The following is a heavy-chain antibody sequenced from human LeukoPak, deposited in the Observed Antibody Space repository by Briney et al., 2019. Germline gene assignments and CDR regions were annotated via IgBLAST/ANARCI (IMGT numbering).Heavy chain of an antibody. D-gene: IGHD2-2*01. J-gene: IGHJ5*02. V-gene: IGHV4-61*02. Sequence: PSQTLSLTCTVSGGSISSDLYYWNWIRQPAGKGLEWIGRFYNSGSTNFNPSLKSRVTISADTSKNQFSLKLSSVTAADTAVYYCARDRGGGYCSSTSCKAPRPGPRNNWFDPWGQGTLVTVSS. CDR3: ARDRGGGYCSSTSCKAPRPGPRNNWFDP. CDR2: FYNSGST. CDR1: GGSISSDLYY.